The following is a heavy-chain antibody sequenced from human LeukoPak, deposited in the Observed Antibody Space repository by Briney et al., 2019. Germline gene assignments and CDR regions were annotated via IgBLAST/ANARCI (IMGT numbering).Heavy chain of an antibody. CDR3: AKGEGP. V-gene: IGHV3-23*01. J-gene: IGHJ5*02. Sequence: PGGSLRLSCAASGFTFCSYVMSWVRQAPGKGLEWVSTISGSGGDTYYADSVKGRFTISRDNSKNTLYLQINSLRAEDTALYYCAKGEGPWGQGTLVTVSS. CDR2: ISGSGGDT. CDR1: GFTFCSYV.